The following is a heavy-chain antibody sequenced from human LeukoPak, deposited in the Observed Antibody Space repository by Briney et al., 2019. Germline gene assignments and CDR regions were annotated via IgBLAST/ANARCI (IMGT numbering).Heavy chain of an antibody. V-gene: IGHV1-2*02. CDR1: GYTFTGYY. D-gene: IGHD6-13*01. J-gene: IGHJ4*02. CDR2: INPNSGGT. Sequence: GASVKVSCKASGYTFTGYYMHWVRQAPGQGLEWMGWINPNSGGTIYAQKLQGRVTMTTDTSTSTAYMELRSLRSDDTAVYYCTTDLAIAAAGTYTSIDYWGQGTQVTVSS. CDR3: TTDLAIAAAGTYTSIDY.